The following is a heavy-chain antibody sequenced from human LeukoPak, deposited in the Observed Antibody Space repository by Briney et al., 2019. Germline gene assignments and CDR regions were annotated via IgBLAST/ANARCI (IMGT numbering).Heavy chain of an antibody. J-gene: IGHJ4*02. Sequence: PGGSLRLSCVGTGFTFSTYRMNWVRQAPGKGLEWVSSISSSSSYIYYADSVKGRITISRDNAKNSLYLQMNSPRVEDTAVYYCARDKDVYFDYWGQGTLVTVSS. V-gene: IGHV3-21*01. CDR1: GFTFSTYR. CDR2: ISSSSSYI. CDR3: ARDKDVYFDY.